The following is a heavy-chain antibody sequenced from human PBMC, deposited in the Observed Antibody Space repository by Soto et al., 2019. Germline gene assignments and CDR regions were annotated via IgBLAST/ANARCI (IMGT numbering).Heavy chain of an antibody. V-gene: IGHV1-46*01. J-gene: IGHJ4*02. CDR1: GYTFTSDY. Sequence: GSSVKVSCKASGYTFTSDYMHWVRHAPRQGLELIGIINPSGGSTRYAQKFQGRVTMTRDTSTSTVYMELSSLRSEDTAVYYCARAESSSSSPGAGRWGQGTLVTVSS. CDR3: ARAESSSSSPGAGR. CDR2: INPSGGST. D-gene: IGHD6-6*01.